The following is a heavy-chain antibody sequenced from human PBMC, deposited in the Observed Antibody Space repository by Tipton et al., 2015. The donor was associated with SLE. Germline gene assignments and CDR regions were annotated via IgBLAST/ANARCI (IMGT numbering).Heavy chain of an antibody. D-gene: IGHD6-19*01. V-gene: IGHV4-61*02. CDR2: VYASGST. CDR1: GGSLSFGYYY. Sequence: TLSLTCSVSGGSLSFGYYYWCWIRQPAGKGLEWIGRVYASGSTHYNPSLNSRVIIAVDTSKNQFSLKLTSVTAADTAVYYCASSGYSTGPGAFDFWGQGTLVTVSS. J-gene: IGHJ3*01. CDR3: ASSGYSTGPGAFDF.